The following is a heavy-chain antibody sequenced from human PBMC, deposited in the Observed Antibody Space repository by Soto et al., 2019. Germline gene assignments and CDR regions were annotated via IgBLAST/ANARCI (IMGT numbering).Heavy chain of an antibody. CDR1: GASISSNY. V-gene: IGHV4-59*01. CDR2: ISYSGST. CDR3: ARGSSNWGDSFDI. D-gene: IGHD6-13*01. Sequence: PSETLSLTCTVSGASISSNYWSWIRQPPGKGLEWIGYISYSGSTNYNPSLRSRVTISVDTSKNQFSLKLSSVTAADTAVYYCARGSSNWGDSFDIWGQGTMVTVSS. J-gene: IGHJ3*02.